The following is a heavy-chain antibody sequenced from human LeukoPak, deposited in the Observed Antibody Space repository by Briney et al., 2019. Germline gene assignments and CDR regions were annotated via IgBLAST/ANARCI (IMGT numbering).Heavy chain of an antibody. CDR1: GVTFSTDW. J-gene: IGHJ4*02. D-gene: IGHD3-3*01. CDR3: SRSVYSASKNDQ. Sequence: GGSLRLSCVASGVTFSTDWMHWVRQVPGKGLMWVSRMNGDGTNIAYADSVKGRFTISRDNAKNTLFLQMNSLRAEDTAVYYCSRSVYSASKNDQWGQGTLVTVSS. CDR2: MNGDGTNI. V-gene: IGHV3-74*01.